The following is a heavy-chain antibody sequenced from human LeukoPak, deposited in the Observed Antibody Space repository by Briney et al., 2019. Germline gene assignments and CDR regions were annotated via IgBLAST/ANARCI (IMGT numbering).Heavy chain of an antibody. D-gene: IGHD6-13*01. CDR2: TYYRSKWYN. J-gene: IGHJ5*02. CDR1: GDSVSSNSAA. V-gene: IGHV6-1*01. CDR3: AREEQQLVWGGDWFDP. Sequence: PSQTLSLTCAISGDSVSSNSAAWNWIRQSPSRGLEWLGRTYYRSKWYNDYAVSVKGRITISPDTSKNQFSLQLNSVTPEDTAVYYCAREEQQLVWGGDWFDPWGQGTLVTVSS.